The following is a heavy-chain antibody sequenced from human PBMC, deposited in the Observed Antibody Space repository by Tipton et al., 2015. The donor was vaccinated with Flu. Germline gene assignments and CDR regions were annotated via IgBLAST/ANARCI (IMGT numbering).Heavy chain of an antibody. V-gene: IGHV3-23*01. Sequence: SLRLSCAASGFSFSEHWMSWVRQAPGKGLEWVSAISGSGGSTYYADSVKGRFTISRDNSKNTLYLQMNSLRAEDTAVYYCAKSKYSSGWYEYYYGMDVWGQGTTVTVSS. J-gene: IGHJ6*02. CDR1: GFSFSEHW. D-gene: IGHD6-19*01. CDR3: AKSKYSSGWYEYYYGMDV. CDR2: ISGSGGST.